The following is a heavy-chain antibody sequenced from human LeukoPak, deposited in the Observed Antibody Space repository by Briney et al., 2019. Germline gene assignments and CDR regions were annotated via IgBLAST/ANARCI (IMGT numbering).Heavy chain of an antibody. CDR2: IKSKTDGGTT. CDR1: GFTFSNAW. CDR3: TTDFPDLWFGELSY. V-gene: IGHV3-15*01. Sequence: GGSLRLSCAASGFTFSNAWMSWVRQAPGKGLEWVGRIKSKTDGGTTDYAAPVKGRFTISRDDSKNTLYLQMNSLKTEDTAVYYCTTDFPDLWFGELSYWGQGTLVTVSS. J-gene: IGHJ4*02. D-gene: IGHD3-10*01.